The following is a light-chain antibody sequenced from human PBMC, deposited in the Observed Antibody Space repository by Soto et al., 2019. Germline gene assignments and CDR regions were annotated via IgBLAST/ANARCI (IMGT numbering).Light chain of an antibody. CDR2: ETS. CDR3: QESFYAPPT. J-gene: IGKJ1*01. Sequence: DVQMTQAPSSLSASVGERVTITCRASQNIRSYLSWYQQKPGKAPKLLIFETSTLQSGVPSRFTGAGSGTDFTLTISSLQPEDFATYYCQESFYAPPTLGQGTKVEIK. V-gene: IGKV1-39*01. CDR1: QNIRSY.